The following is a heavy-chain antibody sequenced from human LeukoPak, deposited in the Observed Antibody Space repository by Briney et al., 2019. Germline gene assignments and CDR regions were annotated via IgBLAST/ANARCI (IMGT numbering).Heavy chain of an antibody. D-gene: IGHD1-1*01. CDR2: IIPIFGTA. CDR3: ARVHATGTIPIYYYGMDV. Sequence: SVKVSCKASGGTFSSYAISWVRQAPGQGLEWMGGIIPIFGTANYAQKFQGRVTITADESTSTAYMELSSLRSEDTAVYYCARVHATGTIPIYYYGMDVWGQGTTVTVSS. V-gene: IGHV1-69*13. CDR1: GGTFSSYA. J-gene: IGHJ6*02.